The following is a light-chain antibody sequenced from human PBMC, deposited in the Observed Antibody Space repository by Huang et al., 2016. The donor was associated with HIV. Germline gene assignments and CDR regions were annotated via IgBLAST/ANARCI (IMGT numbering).Light chain of an antibody. V-gene: IGKV3-11*01. CDR3: QQHHNWLT. CDR2: DAS. CDR1: QSISNH. J-gene: IGKJ4*01. Sequence: IVLTQSPATLSWYLGERVTLSCRASQSISNHLAWYQQRPGQAPRLLIYDASNRVAGVPVRFSGSGSGTDFTLTISSLEPEDFALYYCQQHHNWLTFGGGTKLEVK.